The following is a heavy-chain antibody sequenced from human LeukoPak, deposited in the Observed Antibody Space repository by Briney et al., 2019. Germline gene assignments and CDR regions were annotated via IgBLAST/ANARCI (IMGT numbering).Heavy chain of an antibody. V-gene: IGHV3-30-3*01. CDR2: ISYDGSNK. J-gene: IGHJ4*02. CDR1: GFTFSSYA. D-gene: IGHD4-17*01. Sequence: GGSLRLSCAASGFTFSSYAIHWVRQAPGKGLEWVAVISYDGSNKYYADSVKGRFTISKDNSKNTLYLQMNSLRAEDTAVYYCARETGGAIGSTDFDYWGQGTLVTVSS. CDR3: ARETGGAIGSTDFDY.